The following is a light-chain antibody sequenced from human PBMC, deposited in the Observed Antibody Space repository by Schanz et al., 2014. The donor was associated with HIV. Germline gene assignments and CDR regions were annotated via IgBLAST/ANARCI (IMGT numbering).Light chain of an antibody. CDR3: CSYAGSTTFYV. CDR2: DVN. V-gene: IGLV2-14*03. J-gene: IGLJ1*01. Sequence: QSALTQPASVSGSPGQSITISCTGTSADIGAYKSVSWYQQHPGKAPKLIIYDVNNRPSGVSDRFSGSKSGNTASLTISGLQAEDEADYYCCSYAGSTTFYVFATGTKLTVL. CDR1: SADIGAYKS.